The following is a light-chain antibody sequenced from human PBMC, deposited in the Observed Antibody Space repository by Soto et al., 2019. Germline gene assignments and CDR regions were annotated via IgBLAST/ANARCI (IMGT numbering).Light chain of an antibody. Sequence: QSALTQPASVSGSPGQSITISCTGTSSDIGAYNYVSWYQQHPGQAPKLMISDVSNRPSEISDRFSGSKSGNTASLTISGLQAEDEADYYCYSCSRSSGTRYVFGTGTKVTVL. CDR1: SSDIGAYNY. V-gene: IGLV2-14*03. CDR3: YSCSRSSGTRYV. J-gene: IGLJ1*01. CDR2: DVS.